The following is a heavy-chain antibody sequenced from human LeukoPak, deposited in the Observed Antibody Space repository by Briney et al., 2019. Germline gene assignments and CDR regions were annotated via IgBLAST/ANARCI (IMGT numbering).Heavy chain of an antibody. J-gene: IGHJ6*02. D-gene: IGHD6-19*01. CDR3: AREVSSGWYSYYGMDV. CDR2: IIPIFGTA. CDR1: GGTFSSYA. Sequence: SVKVSCKASGGTFSSYAISWVRQAPGQGLEWMGGIIPIFGTANYAQKFQGRVTITADESTSTAYMELSSLRSEDTAVYYCAREVSSGWYSYYGMDVWGQGTTVTVSS. V-gene: IGHV1-69*13.